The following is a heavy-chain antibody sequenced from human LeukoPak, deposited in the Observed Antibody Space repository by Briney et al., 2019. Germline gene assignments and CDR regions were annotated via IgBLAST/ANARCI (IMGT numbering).Heavy chain of an antibody. Sequence: SETLSLTCTVSGGSISSYYWSWIRQPPGKGLEWIAYIYYSGSTNYNLSLKSRVTISLDTSKNQFSLKLSSVTAADTAVYYCARQTYYYDNSGYSNWLDPWGQGTLVTVSS. J-gene: IGHJ5*02. CDR3: ARQTYYYDNSGYSNWLDP. CDR2: IYYSGST. V-gene: IGHV4-59*01. D-gene: IGHD3-22*01. CDR1: GGSISSYY.